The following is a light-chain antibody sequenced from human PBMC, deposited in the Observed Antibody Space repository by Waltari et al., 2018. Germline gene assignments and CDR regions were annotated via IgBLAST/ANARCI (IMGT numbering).Light chain of an antibody. CDR1: SGPSTNI. CDR3: QTGGHGTWV. Sequence: QLVLTQSPSASASLGASVKLTCTLSSGPSTNIIAWLQQQPEKGPRFLMNVKSDGSHNKGVGIPDRFSGSSSGAERYLTISSLQSEDEADHYCQTGGHGTWVFGGGTRLTVL. J-gene: IGLJ3*02. V-gene: IGLV4-69*01. CDR2: VKSDGSH.